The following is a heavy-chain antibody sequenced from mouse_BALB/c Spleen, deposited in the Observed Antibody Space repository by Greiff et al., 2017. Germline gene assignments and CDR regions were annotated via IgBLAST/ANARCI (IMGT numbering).Heavy chain of an antibody. CDR1: GYSITSGYY. V-gene: IGHV3-6*02. J-gene: IGHJ4*01. CDR3: AVITTPSYYAMDY. Sequence: EVKLVESGPGLVKPSQSLSLTCSVTGYSITSGYYWNWIRQFPGNKLEWMGYISYDGSNNYNPSLKNRISITRDTSKNQFFLKLNSVTTEDTATYYCAVITTPSYYAMDYWGQGTSVTVSS. D-gene: IGHD2-4*01. CDR2: ISYDGSN.